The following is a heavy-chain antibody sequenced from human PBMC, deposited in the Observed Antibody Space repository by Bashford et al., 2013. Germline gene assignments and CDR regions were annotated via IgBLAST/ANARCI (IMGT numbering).Heavy chain of an antibody. J-gene: IGHJ3*01. V-gene: IGHV4-59*01. D-gene: IGHD3-10*01. CDR1: GDSISGYY. CDR2: IYYSGST. CDR3: ARDPPGGQNVFDV. Sequence: SETLSLTCTVSGDSISGYYWSWIRQPPGKGLEWIGYIYYSGSTNYNPSLKSRVTMSIDTSKNQFSLELNSVTAADTALYFCARDPPGGQNVFDVWGQGSMVTVSS.